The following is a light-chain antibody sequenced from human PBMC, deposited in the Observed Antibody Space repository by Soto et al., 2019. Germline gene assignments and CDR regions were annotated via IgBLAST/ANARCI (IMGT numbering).Light chain of an antibody. CDR1: QSISNN. CDR3: QHYNNWPPFT. CDR2: GAS. V-gene: IGKV3-15*01. J-gene: IGKJ3*01. Sequence: EILMTQSPPTLSVSPGETATLSCRASQSISNNLAWYQQRPGQAPRLLIYGASTRATGIPVRFSGRGSGTEFTLAIIGLQPEDSAIYYCQHYNNWPPFTFGPGTKVEIK.